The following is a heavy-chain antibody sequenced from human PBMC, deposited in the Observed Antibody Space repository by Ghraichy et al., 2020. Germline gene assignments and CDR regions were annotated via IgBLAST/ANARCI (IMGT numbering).Heavy chain of an antibody. D-gene: IGHD6-6*01. CDR1: GGSFSGYY. CDR3: ASLGVGQLVRNEHPFDY. Sequence: SETLSLTCAVYGGSFSGYYWSWIRQPPGKGLEWIGEINHSGSTNYNPSLKSRVTISVDTSKNQFSLKLSSVTAADTAVYYCASLGVGQLVRNEHPFDYWGQGTLVTVSS. J-gene: IGHJ4*02. CDR2: INHSGST. V-gene: IGHV4-34*01.